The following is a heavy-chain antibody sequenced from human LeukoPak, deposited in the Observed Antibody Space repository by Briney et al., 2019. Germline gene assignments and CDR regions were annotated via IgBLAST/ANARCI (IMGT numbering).Heavy chain of an antibody. CDR3: AKDHGGGNSDFDY. CDR1: GFTFSSYG. D-gene: IGHD4-23*01. CDR2: ISYDGSNK. J-gene: IGHJ4*02. V-gene: IGHV3-30*18. Sequence: GGSLRLSCAASGFTFSSYGMHWVRQAQGKGLEWVADISYDGSNKYYADSVKGRFTISRDNSKNTLYLQMNSLGAEDTAVYYCAKDHGGGNSDFDYWGQGTLATVSS.